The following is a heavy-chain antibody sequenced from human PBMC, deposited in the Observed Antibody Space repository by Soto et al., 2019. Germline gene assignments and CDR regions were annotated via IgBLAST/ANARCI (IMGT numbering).Heavy chain of an antibody. J-gene: IGHJ4*02. CDR3: ARGRTRETKLRFLEWLHLDNFDY. Sequence: ASVKVSCKASGYTFTSYGISWVRQAPGQGLEWMGWISAYNGNTNYAQKLQGRVTMTTDTSTSTAYMELRSLRSDDTAVYYCARGRTRETKLRFLEWLHLDNFDYWGQGTLVTVSS. D-gene: IGHD3-3*01. CDR1: GYTFTSYG. V-gene: IGHV1-18*01. CDR2: ISAYNGNT.